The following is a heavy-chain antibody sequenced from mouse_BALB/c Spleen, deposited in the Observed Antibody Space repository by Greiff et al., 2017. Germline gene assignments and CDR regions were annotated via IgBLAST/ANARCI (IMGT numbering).Heavy chain of an antibody. CDR2: IYPGDGDT. V-gene: IGHV1-82*01. D-gene: IGHD1-1*01. CDR3: ARRGDYYGSSFDY. CDR1: GYAFSSSW. Sequence: VQLQQSGPELVKPGASVKISCKASGYAFSSSWMNWVKQRPGQGLEWIGRIYPGDGDTNYNGKFKGKATLTADKSSSTAYMQLSSLTSVDSAVYFCARRGDYYGSSFDYWGQGTTLTVSS. J-gene: IGHJ2*01.